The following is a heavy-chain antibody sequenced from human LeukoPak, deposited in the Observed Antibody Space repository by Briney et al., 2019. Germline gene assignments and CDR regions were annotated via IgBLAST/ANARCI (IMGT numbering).Heavy chain of an antibody. CDR1: GFTVSASF. CDR2: VISGGNT. D-gene: IGHD1-7*01. Sequence: GVSLRLSCAASGFTVSASFMSGVRQPPGKGLEWVSTVISGGNTYFADSVKDRFTISKDNSKNTRFLQMSSLRVEDTAIYYCARWSNNWSYDWGQGTLVTVSS. V-gene: IGHV3-53*01. J-gene: IGHJ4*02. CDR3: ARWSNNWSYD.